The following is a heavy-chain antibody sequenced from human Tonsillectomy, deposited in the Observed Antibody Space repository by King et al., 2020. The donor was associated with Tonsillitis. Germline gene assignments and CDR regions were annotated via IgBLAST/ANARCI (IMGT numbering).Heavy chain of an antibody. Sequence: VQLQESGPGLVKPSETLSLTCTVSGYSISSGYYWGWIRQPPGKGLEWIGSIYHSGSTYYNPSLKSRVTISVDTSKNQFSLKLSSVTAADTAVYYCARLKPHIVVETFGFDYWGQGTLVTVSS. D-gene: IGHD2-15*01. CDR1: GYSISSGYY. CDR3: ARLKPHIVVETFGFDY. CDR2: IYHSGST. V-gene: IGHV4-38-2*02. J-gene: IGHJ4*02.